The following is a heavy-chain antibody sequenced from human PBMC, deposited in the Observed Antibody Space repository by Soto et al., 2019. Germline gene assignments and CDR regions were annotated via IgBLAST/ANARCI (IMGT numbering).Heavy chain of an antibody. CDR1: GGSISSYY. Sequence: SETLSLTCTVSGGSISSYYWSWIRQPPGKGLEWIGYIYYSGSTNYNPSLKSRVTISVGTSKNQFSLKLSSVTAADTAVYYCARFPGLAYCGGDCYDNWFDPWGQGTLVTVSS. J-gene: IGHJ5*02. V-gene: IGHV4-59*01. CDR2: IYYSGST. D-gene: IGHD2-21*02. CDR3: ARFPGLAYCGGDCYDNWFDP.